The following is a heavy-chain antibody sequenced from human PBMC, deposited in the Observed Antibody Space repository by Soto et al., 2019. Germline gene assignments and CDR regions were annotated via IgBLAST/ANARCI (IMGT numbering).Heavy chain of an antibody. CDR2: ISGSGGST. J-gene: IGHJ4*02. CDR1: GFTFSSYA. CDR3: AKDSGSSERMYYFDY. Sequence: EVQLLESGGGLVQPGGSLRLSCAASGFTFSSYAMSWVRQAPGKGLEWVSAISGSGGSTYYADSVKGRFTISRDNSKNTLYLPMTSLRAEDTAVYYCAKDSGSSERMYYFDYWGQGTLVTDSS. V-gene: IGHV3-23*01. D-gene: IGHD1-26*01.